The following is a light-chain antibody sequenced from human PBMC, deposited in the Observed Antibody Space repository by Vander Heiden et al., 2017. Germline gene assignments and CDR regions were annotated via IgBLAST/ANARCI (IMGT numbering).Light chain of an antibody. J-gene: IGKJ1*01. CDR1: RGVSSY. CDR2: AAS. CDR3: QQLNSYPRT. V-gene: IGKV1-9*01. Sequence: DIQLTQSPSFLSASVGDSVNIISRAGRGVSSYLAWYQQKPEKAPNLLIYAASTLQSGVPSRFSGSGSGTKFTLTISSLQPENFATYYCQQLNSYPRTFGQGTQVEIK.